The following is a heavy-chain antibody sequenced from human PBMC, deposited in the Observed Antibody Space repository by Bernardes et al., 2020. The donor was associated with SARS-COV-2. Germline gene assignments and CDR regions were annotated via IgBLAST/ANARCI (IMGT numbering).Heavy chain of an antibody. V-gene: IGHV4-59*08. CDR2: VYNSERT. J-gene: IGHJ6*02. Sequence: SETLSLTCNVSGGSISTYYWSWIRQSPGKGLEWIGYVYNSERTNYNPSLKSRVIISADTSKNQFSLKLSSVTAADTAVYYCARHGTRHYDWILAGLDVWGQGTAVTVAS. CDR3: ARHGTRHYDWILAGLDV. CDR1: GGSISTYY. D-gene: IGHD3-9*01.